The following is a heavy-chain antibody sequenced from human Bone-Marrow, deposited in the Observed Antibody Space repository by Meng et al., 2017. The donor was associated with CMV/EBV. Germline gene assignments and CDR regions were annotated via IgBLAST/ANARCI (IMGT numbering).Heavy chain of an antibody. D-gene: IGHD6-6*01. J-gene: IGHJ6*02. CDR1: GGSISSSSYY. CDR2: INHSGST. V-gene: IGHV4-39*07. CDR3: ARGRGAARVTYYYYYGMDG. Sequence: SETLSLTCAVSGGSISSSSYYWGWIRQPPGKGLEWIGEINHSGSTNYNPSLKSRVTISVDTSKNQFSLKLSSVTAADTAVYYCARGRGAARVTYYYYYGMDGWGQGTTVTVSS.